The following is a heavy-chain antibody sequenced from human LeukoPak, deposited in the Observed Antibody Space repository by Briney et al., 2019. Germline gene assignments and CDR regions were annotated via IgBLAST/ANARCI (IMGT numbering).Heavy chain of an antibody. Sequence: TSSETLSLTCTVSGDSISRGRYYWSWVRQPAGKELEWIGRIYASGKTDYNPYTPSLKSRVAMSLDTSKNQVSLYLTSVTAADTAMYFCARSFSEKFYFESWGQGTLVTVSS. J-gene: IGHJ4*02. D-gene: IGHD1-26*01. CDR2: IYASGKT. CDR1: GDSISRGRYY. CDR3: ARSFSEKFYFES. V-gene: IGHV4-61*02.